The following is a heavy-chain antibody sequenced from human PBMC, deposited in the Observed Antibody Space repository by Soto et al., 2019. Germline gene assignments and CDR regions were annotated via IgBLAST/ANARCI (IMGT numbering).Heavy chain of an antibody. CDR1: GFTFSSYA. J-gene: IGHJ5*02. Sequence: PGGSLRLSCAASGFTFSSYAMSWVRQAPGKGLEWVSAISGSGGSTYYADSVKGRFTISRDNSNNTLYLQMHSLTAADTAVYYCAKNGCGGDCYSSVAGNWFDPWGQGTLVTVSS. CDR2: ISGSGGST. CDR3: AKNGCGGDCYSSVAGNWFDP. D-gene: IGHD2-21*02. V-gene: IGHV3-23*01.